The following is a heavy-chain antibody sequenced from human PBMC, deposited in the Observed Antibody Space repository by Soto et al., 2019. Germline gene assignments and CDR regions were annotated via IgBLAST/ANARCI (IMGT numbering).Heavy chain of an antibody. J-gene: IGHJ4*02. CDR3: AKAPTNYGSGSYYYY. V-gene: IGHV3-23*01. CDR1: GFTFSSYG. CDR2: ISGSGGST. Sequence: PGGSLRLSCAASGFTFSSYGMSWVRQAPGKGLEWVSAISGSGGSTYYADSVKGRFTISRDNSKNTLYLQMNSLRAEDTAVYYCAKAPTNYGSGSYYYYWGQGTLVTVSS. D-gene: IGHD3-10*01.